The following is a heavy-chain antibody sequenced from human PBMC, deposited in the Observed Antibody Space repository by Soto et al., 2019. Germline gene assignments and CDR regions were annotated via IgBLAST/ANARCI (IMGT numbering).Heavy chain of an antibody. Sequence: QVQLVESGGGVVQPGRSLRLSCAASGFTFSGYAMHWVRQAPAKGLEWVAVIWYDGTNTYYGDSVKGRFTVSRDNSKNTLWLQMSSLRVEDTAVYYCARAGGYGYGEQTFDYWGQGTLVTVSS. CDR2: IWYDGTNT. V-gene: IGHV3-33*01. J-gene: IGHJ4*02. CDR3: ARAGGYGYGEQTFDY. CDR1: GFTFSGYA. D-gene: IGHD5-18*01.